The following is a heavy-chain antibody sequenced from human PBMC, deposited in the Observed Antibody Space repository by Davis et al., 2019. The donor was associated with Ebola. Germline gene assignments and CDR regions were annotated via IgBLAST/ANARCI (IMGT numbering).Heavy chain of an antibody. Sequence: PGGSLSLSCAASGFTFSSYWLHWVRQAPGKGLEWVSSISISSSYIYYTGSVKGRFTTSRDNAKNSVYLQMNSLRAEDTGVYYCTKEFVAGKEADEWGRGTLVTVSS. V-gene: IGHV3-21*01. J-gene: IGHJ4*02. CDR1: GFTFSSYW. CDR2: ISISSSYI. D-gene: IGHD6-19*01. CDR3: TKEFVAGKEADE.